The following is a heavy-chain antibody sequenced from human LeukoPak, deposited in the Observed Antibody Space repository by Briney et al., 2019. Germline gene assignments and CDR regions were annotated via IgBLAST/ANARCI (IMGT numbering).Heavy chain of an antibody. CDR1: AFIFSGHW. CDR2: IRTRTNNYAT. Sequence: GGSLRLSCEGSAFIFSGHWMKWVPQTPAKGREWIGRIRTRTNNYATAYAVSVKGRFIVSRDDSRNTAYLELKGLRTEDTAVYFCPRAHYGLDYWGQAALVTVSS. V-gene: IGHV3-73*01. J-gene: IGHJ4*02. D-gene: IGHD4-17*01. CDR3: PRAHYGLDY.